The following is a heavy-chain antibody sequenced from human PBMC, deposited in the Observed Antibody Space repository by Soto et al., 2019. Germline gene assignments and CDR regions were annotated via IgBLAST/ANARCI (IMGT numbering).Heavy chain of an antibody. Sequence: ASVKVSCKASGYSFTTHGISWVRRAPGHGLEWMGWISAYNGDTHYVQRFQGRLTMTTDTSTSTAYMELRSLTSDDTAVYYCARDPPFSGILRGTPLMDVWGQGTTVTVSS. CDR1: GYSFTTHG. J-gene: IGHJ6*02. CDR2: ISAYNGDT. CDR3: ARDPPFSGILRGTPLMDV. D-gene: IGHD4-17*01. V-gene: IGHV1-18*04.